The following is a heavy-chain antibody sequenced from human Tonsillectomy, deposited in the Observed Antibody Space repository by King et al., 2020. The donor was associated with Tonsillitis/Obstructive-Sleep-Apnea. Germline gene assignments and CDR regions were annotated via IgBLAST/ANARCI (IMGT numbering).Heavy chain of an antibody. D-gene: IGHD6-13*01. CDR1: GFTFSSYG. V-gene: IGHV3-33*01. CDR3: ASDYNPVAAAGRAYYMDV. J-gene: IGHJ6*03. Sequence: VQLVESGGGVVQPGRSLRLSCAASGFTFSSYGMHWVRQAPGKGLEWVAVIWYDGSNKYYADSVKGRFTISRDNSKNTLYLQMNSLRAEDTAVYYCASDYNPVAAAGRAYYMDVWGKGTTVTVSS. CDR2: IWYDGSNK.